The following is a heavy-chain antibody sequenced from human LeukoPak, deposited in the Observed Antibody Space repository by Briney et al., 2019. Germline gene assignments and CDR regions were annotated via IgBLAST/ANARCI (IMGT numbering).Heavy chain of an antibody. CDR3: AKGYSSSWTNYYYYYYMDV. CDR1: GFTFSSYA. V-gene: IGHV3-23*01. D-gene: IGHD6-13*01. Sequence: GGSLRLSCAASGFTFSSYAMSWVRQAPGKGLEWVSAISGGGGSTYYADSVKGRFTISRDNPKNTLYLQMNSLRAEDTAVYYCAKGYSSSWTNYYYYYYMDVWGKGTTVTVSS. J-gene: IGHJ6*03. CDR2: ISGGGGST.